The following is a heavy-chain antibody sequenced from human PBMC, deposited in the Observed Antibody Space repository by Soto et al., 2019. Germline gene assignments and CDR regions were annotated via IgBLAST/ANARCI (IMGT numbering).Heavy chain of an antibody. CDR2: IYYSGST. V-gene: IGHV4-39*01. J-gene: IGHJ4*02. CDR3: ARSSPPGYYDSSGYYLDY. Sequence: KPSETLSLTCTVSGGSISSSSYYWGWIRQPPGKGLEWIGSIYYSGSTYYNPSLKSRVTISVDTSKNQFSLKLSSVTAADTAVYYCARSSPPGYYDSSGYYLDYWDQGTLVTVSS. D-gene: IGHD3-22*01. CDR1: GGSISSSSYY.